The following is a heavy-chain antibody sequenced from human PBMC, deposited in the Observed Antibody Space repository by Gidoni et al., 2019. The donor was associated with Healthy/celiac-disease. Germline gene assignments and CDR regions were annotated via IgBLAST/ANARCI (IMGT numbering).Heavy chain of an antibody. D-gene: IGHD2-15*01. CDR2: IYTSGST. Sequence: QVQLQESGPGLVKPSQTLSLTCTVSGCSISSGSYYWSWIRQPAGKGLEWIGRIYTSGSTNYNPSLKSRVTISVDTSKNQFSLKLSSVTAADTAVYYCARGAYCSGGSCYSPGRFDYWGQGTLVTVSS. CDR3: ARGAYCSGGSCYSPGRFDY. CDR1: GCSISSGSYY. V-gene: IGHV4-61*02. J-gene: IGHJ4*02.